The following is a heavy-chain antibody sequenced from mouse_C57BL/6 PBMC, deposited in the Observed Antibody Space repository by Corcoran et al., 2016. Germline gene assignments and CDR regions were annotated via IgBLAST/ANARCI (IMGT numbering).Heavy chain of an antibody. CDR3: APYGSRRNYAMDY. CDR1: GYTFTTYG. CDR2: INTYSGVP. V-gene: IGHV9-3*01. Sequence: QIQLVQSGPELKKPGDTVKISCKASGYTFTTYGMSWVKQAPGKGLKWMGWINTYSGVPTYADDFKGRFAFSLETSASTAYLQINNLKNEDTATYFCAPYGSRRNYAMDYWGQGTSVTVSS. D-gene: IGHD1-1*01. J-gene: IGHJ4*01.